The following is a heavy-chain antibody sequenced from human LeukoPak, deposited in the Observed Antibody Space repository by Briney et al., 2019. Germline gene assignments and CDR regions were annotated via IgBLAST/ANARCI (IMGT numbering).Heavy chain of an antibody. D-gene: IGHD6-13*01. CDR1: GGSISSSTNF. CDR2: ILYSGST. Sequence: SETLSLTCTVSGGSISSSTNFWGWIRQPPGKGLEWIGTILYSGSTYYNPSLQSRVTISADPSKNQFSLKLSSVTAADTAVYYCASLYRSSWYGDAFDIWGQGTMVTVSS. CDR3: ASLYRSSWYGDAFDI. V-gene: IGHV4-39*01. J-gene: IGHJ3*02.